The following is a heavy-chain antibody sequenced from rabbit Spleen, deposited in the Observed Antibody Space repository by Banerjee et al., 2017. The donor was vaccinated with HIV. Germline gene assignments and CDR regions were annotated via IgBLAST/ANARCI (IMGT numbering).Heavy chain of an antibody. CDR1: GFSFSSRYY. D-gene: IGHD4-1*01. J-gene: IGHJ4*01. CDR2: IYDGDGST. Sequence: QSLEESGGDLVKPGASLTLTCTASGFSFSSRYYMCWVRQAPGKGLEWIGCIYDGDGSTYYASWVNGRFTISRSTSLNTVTLQMTSLTAADTATYFCARDLDGVIGWNFGWWGQGTLVTVS. V-gene: IGHV1S40*01. CDR3: ARDLDGVIGWNFGW.